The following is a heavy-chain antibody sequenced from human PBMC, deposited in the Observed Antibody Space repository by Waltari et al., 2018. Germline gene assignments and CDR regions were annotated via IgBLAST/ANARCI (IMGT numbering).Heavy chain of an antibody. CDR3: AKDISSSSQEDYYYGMDV. D-gene: IGHD6-6*01. J-gene: IGHJ6*02. CDR1: GFTFSSYG. CDR2: IRYDGSNK. Sequence: QVQLVESGGGVVQPGGSLRLSCAASGFTFSSYGMHWVRQAPGKGLEWVAFIRYDGSNKDYAESVKGRFTIARDNSKNTLYLQMNSLRAEDTAVYYCAKDISSSSQEDYYYGMDVWGQGTTVTVSS. V-gene: IGHV3-30*02.